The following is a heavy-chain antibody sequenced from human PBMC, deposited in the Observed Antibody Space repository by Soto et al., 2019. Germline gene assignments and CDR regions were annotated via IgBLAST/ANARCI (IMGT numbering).Heavy chain of an antibody. Sequence: PGGSLRLSCAASGFTVSSHYMSWVRQAPGKGLEWVSVIYSGGSTYYADSVKGRFTISRDNSKNTLYLQMNSLRAEDTAVYYCARFPHYDILPGSRAHLGQGTLDTGSS. V-gene: IGHV3-66*01. CDR2: IYSGGST. CDR1: GFTVSSHY. CDR3: ARFPHYDILPGSRAH. J-gene: IGHJ4*02. D-gene: IGHD3-9*01.